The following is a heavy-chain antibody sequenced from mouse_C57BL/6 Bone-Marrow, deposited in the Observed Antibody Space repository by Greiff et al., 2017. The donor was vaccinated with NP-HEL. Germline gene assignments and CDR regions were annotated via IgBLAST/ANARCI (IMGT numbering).Heavy chain of an antibody. CDR3: AKNYYGSSLFAY. J-gene: IGHJ3*01. Sequence: VKLVESGAELARPGASVKLSCKASGYTFTSYGISWVKQRTGQGLEWIGEIYPRSGNTYYNEKFKGKATLTADQSSSTAYMELHSLTSEDSAVYFCAKNYYGSSLFAYWGQGTLVTVSA. CDR1: GYTFTSYG. V-gene: IGHV1-81*01. CDR2: IYPRSGNT. D-gene: IGHD1-1*01.